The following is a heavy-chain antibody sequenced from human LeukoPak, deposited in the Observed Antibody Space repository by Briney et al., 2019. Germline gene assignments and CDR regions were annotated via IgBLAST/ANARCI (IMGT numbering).Heavy chain of an antibody. CDR3: ARSQNYDYSFLDYDYYGMDV. Sequence: SVKVSCKASGATFTSYTISWVRHAPGQGLEWMGGIIPIIGITNYAQKFQVRVTITADKSTSTAYMELSSLRSEDTAVYYCARSQNYDYSFLDYDYYGMDVWGQGTTVTV. CDR2: IIPIIGIT. V-gene: IGHV1-69*10. J-gene: IGHJ6*02. CDR1: GATFTSYT. D-gene: IGHD4-11*01.